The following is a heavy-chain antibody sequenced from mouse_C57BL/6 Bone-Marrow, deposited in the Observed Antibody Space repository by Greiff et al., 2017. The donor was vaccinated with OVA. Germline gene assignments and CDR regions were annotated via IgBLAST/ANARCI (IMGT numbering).Heavy chain of an antibody. CDR2: INPGSGGT. CDR3: ARWLPHYYAMDY. V-gene: IGHV1-54*01. Sequence: VQLQQSGAELVRPGTSVKVSCKASGYAFTNYLIEWVKQRPGQGLEWIGVINPGSGGTNYNGKFKGKATLTADKSSSTAYMQLSSLTSEDSAVYFCARWLPHYYAMDYWGQGTSVTVSS. CDR1: GYAFTNYL. J-gene: IGHJ4*01. D-gene: IGHD2-2*01.